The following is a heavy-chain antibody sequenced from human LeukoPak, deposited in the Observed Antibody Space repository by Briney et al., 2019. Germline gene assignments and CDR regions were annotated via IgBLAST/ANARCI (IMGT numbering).Heavy chain of an antibody. J-gene: IGHJ4*02. Sequence: GGSLRLSCAASGFTFSSYWMHWVRQAPGKGLVWVSRINTGGSITSYADSVKDRFTISRDNAKNTLYLQMNSPRAGDTAVYYCAPEERYGSGSSRWGQGTLVTVSS. CDR2: INTGGSIT. V-gene: IGHV3-74*01. CDR1: GFTFSSYW. D-gene: IGHD3-10*01. CDR3: APEERYGSGSSR.